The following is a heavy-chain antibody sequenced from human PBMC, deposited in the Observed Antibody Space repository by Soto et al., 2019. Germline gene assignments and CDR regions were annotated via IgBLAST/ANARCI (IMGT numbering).Heavy chain of an antibody. CDR3: ARELGDSDSFDM. CDR2: IWYDGSIQ. Sequence: QVQLVESGGGVVQPGRSLRLSCAASEFTFSSYVMHWVRQAPGKGLGWVELIWYDGSIQNYADSVKGLFTISRDNSKNTLYLQMNGLRAEDTAVYYCARELGDSDSFDMWGQGTVVTVSS. V-gene: IGHV3-33*01. J-gene: IGHJ3*02. D-gene: IGHD4-17*01. CDR1: EFTFSSYV.